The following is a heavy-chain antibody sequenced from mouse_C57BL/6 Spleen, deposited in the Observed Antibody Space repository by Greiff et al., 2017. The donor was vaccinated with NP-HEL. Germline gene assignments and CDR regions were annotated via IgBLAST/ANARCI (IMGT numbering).Heavy chain of an antibody. CDR1: GFTFSDYG. Sequence: EVQLVESGGGLVKPGGSLKLSCAASGFTFSDYGMHWVRQAPEKGLEWVAYISSGSSTIYYADTVKGRVTICRDNAKNTLFLQMTSLRSEDTAMYYCARPANYYYAMDYWGQGTSVTVSS. CDR2: ISSGSSTI. CDR3: ARPANYYYAMDY. V-gene: IGHV5-17*01. D-gene: IGHD1-2*01. J-gene: IGHJ4*01.